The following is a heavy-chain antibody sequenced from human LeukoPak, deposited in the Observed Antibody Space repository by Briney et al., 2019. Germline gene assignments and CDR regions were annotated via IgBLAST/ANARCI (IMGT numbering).Heavy chain of an antibody. CDR1: GFTFSDHY. D-gene: IGHD3-10*01. CDR2: TRNKANSYTT. Sequence: GGSLRLSCAASGFTFSDHYMDWVRQAPGKGLEWVGRTRNKANSYTTEYAASVKGRFTISRDDSKNSLYLQMNSLRAEDTAVYYCAAGGDYWGQGTLVTVSS. CDR3: AAGGDY. J-gene: IGHJ4*02. V-gene: IGHV3-72*01.